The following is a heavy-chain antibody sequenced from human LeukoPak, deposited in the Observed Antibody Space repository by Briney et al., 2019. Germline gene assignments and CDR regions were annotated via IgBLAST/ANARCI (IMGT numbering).Heavy chain of an antibody. D-gene: IGHD2-15*01. V-gene: IGHV3-66*01. Sequence: GGSLRLSCAASGFTVSSNYMSWVRQAPGKGLEWVSVIYSDGSTYYADSVKGRFTISRDNSKNTLYLQMNSLRAEDTAVYYCARDIAPGAFDIWGQGTMVTVSS. J-gene: IGHJ3*02. CDR1: GFTVSSNY. CDR3: ARDIAPGAFDI. CDR2: IYSDGST.